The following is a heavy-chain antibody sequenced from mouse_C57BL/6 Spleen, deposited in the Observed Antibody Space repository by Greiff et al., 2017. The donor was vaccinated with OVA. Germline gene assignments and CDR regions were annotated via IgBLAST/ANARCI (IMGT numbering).Heavy chain of an antibody. Sequence: EVQGVESGGGLVKPGGSLKLSCAASGFTLSDYGMHWVRQAPEKGLEWVAYISSGSSTIYYADTVKGRFTISRDNAKNTLFLQMTSLRSEDTAMYYCANLYDGYPYYYAMDYWGQGTSVTVSS. V-gene: IGHV5-17*01. CDR3: ANLYDGYPYYYAMDY. CDR1: GFTLSDYG. CDR2: ISSGSSTI. D-gene: IGHD2-3*01. J-gene: IGHJ4*01.